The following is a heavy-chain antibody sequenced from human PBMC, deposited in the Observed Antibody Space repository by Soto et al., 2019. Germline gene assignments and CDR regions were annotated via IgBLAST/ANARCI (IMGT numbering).Heavy chain of an antibody. CDR2: VNPSGGSA. CDR3: AREENCRGGTCYSEYFHH. D-gene: IGHD2-15*01. CDR1: GYIFTAYS. Sequence: GASVKVSCKTSGYIFTAYSMQWVRQAPGQGLEWMGVVNPSGGSAHYAQSFEGRVTLTRDTSTSTFYMELSSLRSEDTAVYYCAREENCRGGTCYSEYFHHWGQGTLVTVYS. V-gene: IGHV1-46*01. J-gene: IGHJ1*01.